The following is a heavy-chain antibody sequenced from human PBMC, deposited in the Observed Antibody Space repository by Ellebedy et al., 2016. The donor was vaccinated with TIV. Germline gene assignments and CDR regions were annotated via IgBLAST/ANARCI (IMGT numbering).Heavy chain of an antibody. CDR2: ISYDGSNK. Sequence: GESLKISCAASGFTFSSYGMHWVRQAPGKGLEWVAVISYDGSNKYYADSVKGRFTISRDNSKNTLYLQMNSLRAEDTAVYYCARVRGRIAVAGTFDYWGQGTLVTVSS. CDR3: ARVRGRIAVAGTFDY. J-gene: IGHJ4*02. V-gene: IGHV3-30*03. CDR1: GFTFSSYG. D-gene: IGHD6-19*01.